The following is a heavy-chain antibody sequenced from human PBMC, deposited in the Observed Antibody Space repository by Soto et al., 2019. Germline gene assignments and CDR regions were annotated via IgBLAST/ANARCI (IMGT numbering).Heavy chain of an antibody. Sequence: SVKVSCKASGGAFSSYAISWVRQAPGQGLEWMGGIIPIFGTANYAQKFQGRVTITADKSTSTAYMELSSLRSEDTAVYYCARDLVVVVAASPHYYYMDVWGKGTTVTVSS. CDR1: GGAFSSYA. J-gene: IGHJ6*03. CDR2: IIPIFGTA. D-gene: IGHD2-15*01. CDR3: ARDLVVVVAASPHYYYMDV. V-gene: IGHV1-69*06.